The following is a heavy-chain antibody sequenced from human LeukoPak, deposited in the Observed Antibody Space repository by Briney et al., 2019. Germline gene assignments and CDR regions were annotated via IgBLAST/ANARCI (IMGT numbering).Heavy chain of an antibody. J-gene: IGHJ4*02. Sequence: PSQTLSLTCAVYGASFSGYYWSWIRQPPGKGLGWIGEINHSGSTNYNPSLKSRVTISVDTSKNQFSLKLSSVTAADTAVYYCARGRIAVAGDFDYWGQGTLVTVSS. D-gene: IGHD6-19*01. CDR2: INHSGST. CDR1: GASFSGYY. CDR3: ARGRIAVAGDFDY. V-gene: IGHV4-34*01.